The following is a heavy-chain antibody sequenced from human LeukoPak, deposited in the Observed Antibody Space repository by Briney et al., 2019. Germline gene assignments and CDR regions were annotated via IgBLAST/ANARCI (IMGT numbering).Heavy chain of an antibody. J-gene: IGHJ4*02. D-gene: IGHD3-16*01. V-gene: IGHV4-4*07. Sequence: SETLSLTCTVSGGSISSYYWSWIRQPAGKGLEWIGRIYTSGSTNYNPSLKSRVTISIDTSKNQISLKVISVTAADTAVYYCARRPLGGIDYWGQGTLVTVSS. CDR3: ARRPLGGIDY. CDR2: IYTSGST. CDR1: GGSISSYY.